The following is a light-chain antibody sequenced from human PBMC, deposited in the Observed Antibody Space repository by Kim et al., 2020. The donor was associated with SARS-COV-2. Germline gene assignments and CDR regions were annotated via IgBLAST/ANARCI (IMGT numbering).Light chain of an antibody. V-gene: IGKV1-17*01. Sequence: ASVGDRVTITCRASQDIRNDLGWYQQNPGRAPKRLIYGASSLQSGVPSRCSGSGSGTEFTLTISSVQPEDFATYFCLQHSTYSITFGQGTRLEIK. CDR2: GAS. J-gene: IGKJ5*01. CDR1: QDIRND. CDR3: LQHSTYSIT.